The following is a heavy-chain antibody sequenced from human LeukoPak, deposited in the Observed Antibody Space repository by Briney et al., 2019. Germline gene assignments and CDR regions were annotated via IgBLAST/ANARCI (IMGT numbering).Heavy chain of an antibody. D-gene: IGHD3/OR15-3a*01. V-gene: IGHV4-59*01. CDR2: IYYSGST. J-gene: IGHJ5*02. Sequence: PSETLSLTCTVSGGSISSYYWSWIRQPPGKGLEWIGYIYYSGSTNYNPSLKSRVTISVDTSKNQFSLKLSSVTAADTAVYYCASSGFGRQMRWFDPWGQGTLVTVSS. CDR1: GGSISSYY. CDR3: ASSGFGRQMRWFDP.